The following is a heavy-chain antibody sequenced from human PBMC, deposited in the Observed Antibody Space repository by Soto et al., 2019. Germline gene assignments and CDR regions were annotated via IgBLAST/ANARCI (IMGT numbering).Heavy chain of an antibody. Sequence: QVQLVQSGAEVKKPGSSVKVSCKASGGTFSSYTISWVRQAPGQGLEWMGRIIPILGIANYAQKFQGRVTITADKSTRPAYMELSSLRSEDTAVYYCARGRVTMVRGVAPYGMDVWGQGTTVTVSS. CDR1: GGTFSSYT. J-gene: IGHJ6*02. V-gene: IGHV1-69*02. CDR3: ARGRVTMVRGVAPYGMDV. D-gene: IGHD3-10*01. CDR2: IIPILGIA.